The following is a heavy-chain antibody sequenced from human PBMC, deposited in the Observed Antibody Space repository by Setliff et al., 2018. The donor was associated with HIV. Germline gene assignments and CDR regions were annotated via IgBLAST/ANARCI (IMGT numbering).Heavy chain of an antibody. CDR2: ICYSGST. CDR1: GASISSGDYY. Sequence: LSLTCTVSGASISSGDYYWTWIRQPPGKGLEWIGYICYSGSTYYNPSLKSRVTISVDASKNQFSLKLNSVTAADTAVYYCARDPYDTSGYSNYYFDLWGRGTLVTVSS. V-gene: IGHV4-30-4*08. D-gene: IGHD3-22*01. CDR3: ARDPYDTSGYSNYYFDL. J-gene: IGHJ2*01.